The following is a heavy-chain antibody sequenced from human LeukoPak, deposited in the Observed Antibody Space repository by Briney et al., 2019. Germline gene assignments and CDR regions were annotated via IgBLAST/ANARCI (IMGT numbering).Heavy chain of an antibody. V-gene: IGHV3-43*01. Sequence: PGGSLRLSCAASGFTFDDYTMHWVRQAPGKGLEWVSLISWDGDNTYYADSVKGRFTISRDNRANSLHLQMNSLRREDTALYYCAKDIRYRSGYSYGSFDYWGQGTPVTVSS. CDR2: ISWDGDNT. CDR3: AKDIRYRSGYSYGSFDY. J-gene: IGHJ4*02. CDR1: GFTFDDYT. D-gene: IGHD5-18*01.